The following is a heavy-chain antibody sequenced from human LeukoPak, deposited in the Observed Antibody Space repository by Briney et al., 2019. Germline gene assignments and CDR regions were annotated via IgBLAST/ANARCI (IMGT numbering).Heavy chain of an antibody. CDR3: ASQGKISSWYFDL. Sequence: GGSLRLSCAASGLTCSSYGMSWVRQAPGKGLEWVSAISGSGGSTYYADSVKGRFTISRDNSKNTLYLQMNSLRAEDTAVYYCASQGKISSWYFDLWGRGTLVTVSS. J-gene: IGHJ2*01. D-gene: IGHD3-3*01. CDR2: ISGSGGST. CDR1: GLTCSSYG. V-gene: IGHV3-23*01.